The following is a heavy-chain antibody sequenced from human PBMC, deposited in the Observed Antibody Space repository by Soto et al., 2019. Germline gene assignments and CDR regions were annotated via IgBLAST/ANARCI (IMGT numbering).Heavy chain of an antibody. D-gene: IGHD4-17*01. V-gene: IGHV1-69*06. CDR2: IPPIFGTA. CDR1: GGTFSSYG. CDR3: ARDSGGTTVAFGMDV. J-gene: IGHJ6*02. Sequence: QGQLVQSGAEVKKPGSSVKVSCKASGGTFSSYGVSWVRQAPGQGLEWMGGIPPIFGTATYAQKFQGRVTITADKSTGTAYMELSSLRSEDTAVYYCARDSGGTTVAFGMDVWGQGTTVTVSS.